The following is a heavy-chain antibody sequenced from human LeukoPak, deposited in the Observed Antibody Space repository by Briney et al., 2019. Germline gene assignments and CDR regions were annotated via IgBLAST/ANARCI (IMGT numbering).Heavy chain of an antibody. CDR3: ARHNILTGYNIDY. CDR2: IYYSGST. CDR1: GGSFSGYY. J-gene: IGHJ4*02. Sequence: SETLSLTCAVYGGSFSGYYWSWIRQPPGKGLEWIGYIYYSGSTNYNPSLKSRVTISVDTSKNQFSLKLSSVTAADTAVYYCARHNILTGYNIDYWGQGTLVTVSS. D-gene: IGHD3-9*01. V-gene: IGHV4-59*08.